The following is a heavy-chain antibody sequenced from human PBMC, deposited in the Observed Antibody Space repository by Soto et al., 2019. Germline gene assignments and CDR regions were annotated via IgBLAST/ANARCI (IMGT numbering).Heavy chain of an antibody. CDR2: ISSSGSTI. CDR3: ARDPGQLWPRGWFDP. J-gene: IGHJ5*02. CDR1: GFAFSDYY. Sequence: GGSLRLSCAASGFAFSDYYMSWIRQAPGKGLEWVSYISSSGSTIYYADSVKGRFTISRDNAKNSLYLQMNSLRAEDTAVYYCARDPGQLWPRGWFDPWGQGTLVTVSS. D-gene: IGHD5-18*01. V-gene: IGHV3-11*01.